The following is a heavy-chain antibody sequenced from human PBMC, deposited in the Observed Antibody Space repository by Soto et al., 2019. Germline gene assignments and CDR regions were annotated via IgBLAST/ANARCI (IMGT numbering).Heavy chain of an antibody. CDR3: ARFRYANVYDAFDI. J-gene: IGHJ3*02. V-gene: IGHV4-34*01. CDR2: INHSGST. D-gene: IGHD2-2*01. CDR1: GGSFSGYY. Sequence: SETLSLTCAVYGGSFSGYYWSWIRQPPGKGLEWIGEINHSGSTNYNPSLKSRVTISVDTSKNQLSLKLSSVTAADTAVYYCARFRYANVYDAFDIWGQGTMVTVS.